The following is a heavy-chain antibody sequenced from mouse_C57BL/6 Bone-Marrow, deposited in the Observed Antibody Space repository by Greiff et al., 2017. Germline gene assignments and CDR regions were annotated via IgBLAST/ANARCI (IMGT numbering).Heavy chain of an antibody. CDR2: IYPGSGST. CDR3: ALYDYLQDYAMDY. J-gene: IGHJ4*01. D-gene: IGHD2-4*01. Sequence: VQLQQPGAELVKPGASVKMSCKASGYTFTSYWITWVKQRPGQGLEWIGDIYPGSGSTNYNEKFKSKATLTVDTSSSTAYMQLSSLTSDDSAVYYCALYDYLQDYAMDYWGQGTSVTVSS. V-gene: IGHV1-55*01. CDR1: GYTFTSYW.